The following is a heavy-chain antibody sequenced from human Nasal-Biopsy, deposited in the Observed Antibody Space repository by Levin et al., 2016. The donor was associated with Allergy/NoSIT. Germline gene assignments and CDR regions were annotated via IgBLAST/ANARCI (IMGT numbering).Heavy chain of an antibody. D-gene: IGHD3-22*01. J-gene: IGHJ4*02. CDR3: AAQTYYDSSGYYPMF. V-gene: IGHV4-31*03. Sequence: TLSLTCTVSGGSISSSGLYWKWIRQHPGKGLEWIGYIYGSETTHYNPSLKSRVTISVDTSKNQFSLRLSSVTAADTAVYYCAAQTYYDSSGYYPMFWGQGTLVTVSS. CDR2: IYGSETT. CDR1: GGSISSSGLY.